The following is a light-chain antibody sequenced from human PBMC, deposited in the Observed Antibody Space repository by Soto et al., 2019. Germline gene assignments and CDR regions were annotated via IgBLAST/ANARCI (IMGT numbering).Light chain of an antibody. V-gene: IGKV3-15*01. CDR3: QPYNNWPRALT. CDR2: GAS. CDR1: QSVSSN. J-gene: IGKJ4*01. Sequence: EIVMTQSPATLSVSPGERATLSCRASQSVSSNLAWYQQKPGQAPRLLIYGASTRATGIPARFSGSGSGTEFTLTISSLQSEDFAVYYCQPYNNWPRALTFGGGTKVEIK.